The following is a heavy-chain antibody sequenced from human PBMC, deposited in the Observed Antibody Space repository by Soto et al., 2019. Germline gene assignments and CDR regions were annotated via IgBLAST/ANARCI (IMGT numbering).Heavy chain of an antibody. Sequence: GESLKISCKGSGYSFTSYWISWVRQMPGKGLEWMGRIDPSDSYTNYSPSFQGHATISADKSISTAYPQWSSLKASDTAMYYCAIGYSSSWLDYWGQGTLVTVSS. V-gene: IGHV5-10-1*01. CDR1: GYSFTSYW. D-gene: IGHD6-13*01. J-gene: IGHJ4*02. CDR2: IDPSDSYT. CDR3: AIGYSSSWLDY.